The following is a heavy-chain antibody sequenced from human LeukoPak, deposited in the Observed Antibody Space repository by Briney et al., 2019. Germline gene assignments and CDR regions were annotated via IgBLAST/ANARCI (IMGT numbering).Heavy chain of an antibody. Sequence: TGGSLRLSCAASGFTFSSYAMSWVRQAPGKGLEWVSAISVSGGSTYYADSGKGRFTISRDNSKNTLYLQMNSLRAADTAVYYCEKATGFYGPSYWGQGTLVTVSS. CDR1: GFTFSSYA. D-gene: IGHD2/OR15-2a*01. V-gene: IGHV3-23*01. CDR2: ISVSGGST. J-gene: IGHJ4*02. CDR3: EKATGFYGPSY.